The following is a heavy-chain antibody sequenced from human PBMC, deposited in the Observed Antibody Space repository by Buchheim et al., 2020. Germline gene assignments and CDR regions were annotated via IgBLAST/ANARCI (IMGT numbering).Heavy chain of an antibody. J-gene: IGHJ6*02. Sequence: QVQLQESGPGLVKPSQTLSLTCTVSGGSISTGGYYWSWIRQHPGKGLEWVGYIYHSGSTYYNPSLKSRVTVSLDTSKNQFSLKLSSVTAADTAVYYCAGASPRGYSGYAHYYYGMDVWGQGTT. CDR3: AGASPRGYSGYAHYYYGMDV. V-gene: IGHV4-31*03. D-gene: IGHD5-12*01. CDR2: IYHSGST. CDR1: GGSISTGGYY.